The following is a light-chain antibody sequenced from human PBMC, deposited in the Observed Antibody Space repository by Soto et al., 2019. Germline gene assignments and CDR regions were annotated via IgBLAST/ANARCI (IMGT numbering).Light chain of an antibody. CDR3: SSYTNTSPRYV. CDR1: SSDLGSYNY. J-gene: IGLJ1*01. V-gene: IGLV2-14*01. CDR2: DVS. Sequence: QSALTQPASVSGSPGQSITISCTGTSSDLGSYNYVSWYQQYPGKAPKLMIYDVSDRPSGVSSRFSGSKSGNTAALTISGLQAEDEADYYCSSYTNTSPRYVFGTGTKVTVL.